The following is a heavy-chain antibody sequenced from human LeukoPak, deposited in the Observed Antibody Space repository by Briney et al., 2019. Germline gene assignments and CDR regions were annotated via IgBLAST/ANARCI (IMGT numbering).Heavy chain of an antibody. Sequence: SETLSLTCTVSGGSMSTHYWSWIRQPAGKGLEWIGRIYMGDNTNYNPSLESRVTMSMVTSKNQFSLKLNSVTAADTAVYYCARGEFSSSSGDHWGQGILVTVSS. J-gene: IGHJ4*02. CDR2: IYMGDNT. D-gene: IGHD6-6*01. CDR1: GGSMSTHY. V-gene: IGHV4-4*07. CDR3: ARGEFSSSSGDH.